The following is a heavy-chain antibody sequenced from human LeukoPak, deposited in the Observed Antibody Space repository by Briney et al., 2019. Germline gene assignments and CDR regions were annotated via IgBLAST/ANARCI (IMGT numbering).Heavy chain of an antibody. V-gene: IGHV4-4*02. CDR2: IYRSGTT. CDR1: GGSISSTNW. D-gene: IGHD6-19*01. Sequence: SETLSLTCAVSGGSISSTNWWSWVRQPPGKGLEWIGEIYRSGTTNYKPSLKSRVTISLDKSRNHFSLKLTSVTAADSAVYYCARRSPYSTGWSSYFDYWGQGALVTVSS. J-gene: IGHJ4*02. CDR3: ARRSPYSTGWSSYFDY.